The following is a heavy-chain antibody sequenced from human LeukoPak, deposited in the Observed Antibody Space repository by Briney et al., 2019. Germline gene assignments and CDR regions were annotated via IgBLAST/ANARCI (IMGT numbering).Heavy chain of an antibody. CDR2: ISALNGNA. Sequence: ASVKVSCKASGYTFTDYGFTWVRQAPGQGLEWMGWISALNGNANYAHKFRGRVTLTRDTSTGTAYMELRSLKSDDTAVYYCARDEQYQLMILDFWGQGTLITVSS. D-gene: IGHD3-16*01. CDR3: ARDEQYQLMILDF. J-gene: IGHJ4*02. V-gene: IGHV1-18*01. CDR1: GYTFTDYG.